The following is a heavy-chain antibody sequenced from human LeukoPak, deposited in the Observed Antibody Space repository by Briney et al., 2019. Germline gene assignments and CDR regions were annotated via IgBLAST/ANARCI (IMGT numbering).Heavy chain of an antibody. CDR3: LRHAGGIILT. D-gene: IGHD1-1*01. V-gene: IGHV4-39*01. Sequence: SETLSLTCNVSGDSISGSDYYWGWMRQPPGKGLEWIANIWYSGSAYYNPSLQGRVTITVDTSKNQFSLNVKSVTAGDSAVYYCLRHAGGIILTWGQGTRVAVSS. CDR1: GDSISGSDYY. CDR2: IWYSGSA. J-gene: IGHJ5*02.